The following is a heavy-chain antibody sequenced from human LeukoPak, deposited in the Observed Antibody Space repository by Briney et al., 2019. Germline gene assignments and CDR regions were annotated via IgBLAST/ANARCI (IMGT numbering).Heavy chain of an antibody. Sequence: ASVKVSCKASGYTFTNYVISWVRQAPGQGLEWMGWISAYNGNTDYPQNLQGRVTMTTDTSTSTAHMDLRSLRSDDTAVYYCARSPTTMVPYFDYWGQGTLVTVSS. V-gene: IGHV1-18*01. CDR2: ISAYNGNT. J-gene: IGHJ4*02. CDR3: ARSPTTMVPYFDY. CDR1: GYTFTNYV. D-gene: IGHD5-18*01.